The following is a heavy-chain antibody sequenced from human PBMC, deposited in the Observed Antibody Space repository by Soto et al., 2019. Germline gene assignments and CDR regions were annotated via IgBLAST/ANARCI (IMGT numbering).Heavy chain of an antibody. D-gene: IGHD1-7*01. CDR2: IYTSGST. Sequence: SETLSLTCTVSAGSISSYYWSWIRQPAGKGLEWIGRIYTSGSTNYNPSLKSRVTMSVDTSKNQFSLKLSSVTAADTAVYYCASLTETEGNWNYPYYFDYWGQGTLVTVSS. CDR1: AGSISSYY. J-gene: IGHJ4*02. CDR3: ASLTETEGNWNYPYYFDY. V-gene: IGHV4-4*07.